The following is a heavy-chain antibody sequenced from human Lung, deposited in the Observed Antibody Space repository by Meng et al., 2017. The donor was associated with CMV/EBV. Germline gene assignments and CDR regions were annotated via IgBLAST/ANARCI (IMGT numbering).Heavy chain of an antibody. CDR1: GFTFSSNW. D-gene: IGHD3-22*01. CDR2: INSDGSST. Sequence: GGSLRLXCAASGFTFSSNWLHWVRQAPGKGLVWVSRINSDGSSTSYADSVKGRFTISRDNAKNMLYLQMKSLRAEDTAVYYCARAADLYDYYDSSGYYGCXGQGXLVTVSS. J-gene: IGHJ4*01. V-gene: IGHV3-74*01. CDR3: ARAADLYDYYDSSGYYGC.